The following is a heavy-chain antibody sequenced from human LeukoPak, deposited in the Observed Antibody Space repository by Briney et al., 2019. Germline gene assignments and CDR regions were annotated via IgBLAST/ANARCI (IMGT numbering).Heavy chain of an antibody. V-gene: IGHV3-23*01. CDR1: GFTFSSHA. CDR3: ARDPTYNH. CDR2: ISGSGFNT. J-gene: IGHJ5*02. Sequence: GGSLRLSCTASGFTFSSHAMSWVRQAPGKGLEWVSGISGSGFNTYYADSVKGRFTISRDNAKNTLYLQMNSLRAEDTAVYYCARDPTYNHWGQGTLVTVSS. D-gene: IGHD2/OR15-2a*01.